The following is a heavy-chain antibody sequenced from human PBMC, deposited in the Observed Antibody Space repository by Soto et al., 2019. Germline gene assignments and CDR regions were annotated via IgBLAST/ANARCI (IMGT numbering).Heavy chain of an antibody. CDR3: ARDTERVLVPAAMPNWFDP. D-gene: IGHD2-2*01. CDR2: ISAYNGNT. Sequence: GASVKVSCKASGYTFTSYGISWVRQAPGQGLEWMGWISAYNGNTNYAQKLQGRVTMTTDTSTSTAYMELRSLRSDDTAVYYCARDTERVLVPAAMPNWFDPWGQGTLVTSPQ. J-gene: IGHJ5*02. CDR1: GYTFTSYG. V-gene: IGHV1-18*01.